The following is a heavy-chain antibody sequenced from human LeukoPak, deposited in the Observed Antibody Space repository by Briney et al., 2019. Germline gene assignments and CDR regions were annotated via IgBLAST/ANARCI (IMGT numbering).Heavy chain of an antibody. CDR3: ARTLRANWFDP. Sequence: SETLSLTCTVSGGSISSYYWSWIRQPPGKGLEWIGYIYYSGSTNYNPPLKSRVTISVDTSKNQFSLKLSSVTAADTAVYYCARTLRANWFDPWGQGTLVTVSS. J-gene: IGHJ5*02. V-gene: IGHV4-59*01. CDR2: IYYSGST. CDR1: GGSISSYY.